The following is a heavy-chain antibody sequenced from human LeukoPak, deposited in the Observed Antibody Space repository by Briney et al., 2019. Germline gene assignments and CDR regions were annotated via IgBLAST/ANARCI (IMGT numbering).Heavy chain of an antibody. J-gene: IGHJ5*02. CDR1: GFIVSSNY. V-gene: IGHV3-66*04. Sequence: GGSLRLSCAASGFIVSSNYMSWVRQAPGKGLEWVSVIYSGGRTYYAASVKGRLTIPRDNSKNTLFLQMNSLSAEDTAVYYCARHSSGWYYNWFDPWGQGTLVTVSS. CDR3: ARHSSGWYYNWFDP. CDR2: IYSGGRT. D-gene: IGHD6-19*01.